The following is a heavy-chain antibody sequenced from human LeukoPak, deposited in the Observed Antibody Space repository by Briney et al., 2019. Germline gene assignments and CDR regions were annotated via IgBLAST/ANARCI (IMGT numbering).Heavy chain of an antibody. V-gene: IGHV3-48*03. J-gene: IGHJ4*02. CDR1: GFTFSSYE. D-gene: IGHD3-22*01. CDR3: ARELYYYDSTFDY. Sequence: GGSLRLSCAASGFTFSSYEMNWVRQAPGKGLEWVSYISSSGSTIYYADSVKGRFTISRDNAKNSLYLQMNSLRAEDTAVYYCARELYYYDSTFDYWGQGTLVTVSS. CDR2: ISSSGSTI.